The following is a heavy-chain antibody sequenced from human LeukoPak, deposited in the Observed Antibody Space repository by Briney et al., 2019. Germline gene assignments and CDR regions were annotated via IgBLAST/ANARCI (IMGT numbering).Heavy chain of an antibody. CDR3: ATKRTAFDY. Sequence: GGSLRLSCAASGFTFSSYSMNWVRQAPGKGLEWVSYISSSSSTIYYADSVKGRFTISRDNAKNSLYLQMNSLRAEDTAVYYCATKRTAFDYWGQGTLVTVSS. V-gene: IGHV3-48*04. J-gene: IGHJ4*02. CDR1: GFTFSSYS. CDR2: ISSSSSTI.